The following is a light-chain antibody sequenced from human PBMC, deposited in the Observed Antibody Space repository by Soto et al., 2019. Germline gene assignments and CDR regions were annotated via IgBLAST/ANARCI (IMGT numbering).Light chain of an antibody. J-gene: IGKJ4*01. V-gene: IGKV1-5*03. CDR1: ESISSW. CDR2: KAS. CDR3: HQYSASHT. Sequence: IQLTRSPSTMYASVGDRIIITCRASESISSWLAWYQQKPGKAPKLLIYKASTLESGVPSRFSASGSGTEFTLTISSLQPDDSATYFCHQYSASHTFGGGTKVDIK.